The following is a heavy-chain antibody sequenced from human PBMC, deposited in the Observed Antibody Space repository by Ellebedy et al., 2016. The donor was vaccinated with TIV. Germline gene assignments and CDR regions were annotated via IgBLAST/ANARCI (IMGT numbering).Heavy chain of an antibody. CDR3: AKNPGPGAYEPIDF. CDR1: GFTFSSYS. J-gene: IGHJ4*02. Sequence: GESLKISCAASGFTFSSYSMNWVRQAPGKGLEWVSSSSSSSYYIYYADSVKGRFTFSRDNAKNSLYLQMNSLRADDAAVYYCAKNPGPGAYEPIDFWGQGTLVTVSS. CDR2: SSSSSYYI. D-gene: IGHD3-10*01. V-gene: IGHV3-21*04.